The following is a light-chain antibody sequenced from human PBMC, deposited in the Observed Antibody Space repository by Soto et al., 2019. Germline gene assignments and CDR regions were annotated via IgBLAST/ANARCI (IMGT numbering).Light chain of an antibody. CDR2: AGS. CDR1: SSDVGTYYL. J-gene: IGLJ1*01. Sequence: QSALTQPASVSGSPGQSITISCTGTSSDVGTYYLVSWYQQHPGKAPKLLIYAGSERPSGVSNRFSGSKSGYTASLTISGLQAEDEGDYYCCAYAGSITHYVFGSGTKVTVI. CDR3: CAYAGSITHYV. V-gene: IGLV2-23*01.